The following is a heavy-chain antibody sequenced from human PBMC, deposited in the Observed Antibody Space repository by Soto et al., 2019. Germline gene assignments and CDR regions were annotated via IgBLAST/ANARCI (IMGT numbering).Heavy chain of an antibody. Sequence: QVQLVQSGAEVKKPGSSVKVSCKASGGTFSSYAISWVRQAPGQGREWMGGIIPIFGTANYAQKFQGRVTITADESTSTAYMELSSLRSEDTAVYYCAYYYDSSGYSEYYYYGMDVWGQGTTVTVSS. CDR1: GGTFSSYA. CDR3: AYYYDSSGYSEYYYYGMDV. V-gene: IGHV1-69*01. D-gene: IGHD3-22*01. J-gene: IGHJ6*02. CDR2: IIPIFGTA.